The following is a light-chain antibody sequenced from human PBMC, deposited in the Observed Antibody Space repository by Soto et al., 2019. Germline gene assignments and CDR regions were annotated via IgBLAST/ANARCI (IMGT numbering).Light chain of an antibody. CDR1: QSVSSSF. V-gene: IGKV3-20*01. J-gene: IGKJ1*01. CDR3: QQYDSSPWT. CDR2: GAS. Sequence: EIVLTQSPGTLSLSPGERATLSCRASQSVSSSFLAWYQQKPGQAPRLLIYGASSRATGMPDRFSGSGSGTDFTLTISRLEPEDFAVYYCQQYDSSPWTFRQGTKVEIK.